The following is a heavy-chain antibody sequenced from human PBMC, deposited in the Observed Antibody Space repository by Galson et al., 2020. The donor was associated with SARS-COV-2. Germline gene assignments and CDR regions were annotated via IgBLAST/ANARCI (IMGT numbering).Heavy chain of an antibody. V-gene: IGHV1-58*01. CDR3: AAFVARPVY. J-gene: IGHJ4*02. CDR1: GFTFTSSA. CDR2: IDVGSGKT. D-gene: IGHD6-6*01. Sequence: SVKVSCKTSGFTFTSSAVQWVRQARGQRLEWIGWIDVGSGKTNYAQKFQERVTITRDMSTSTAYMELSSLTYEDTAVYYCAAFVARPVYWGQGTLVTVSS.